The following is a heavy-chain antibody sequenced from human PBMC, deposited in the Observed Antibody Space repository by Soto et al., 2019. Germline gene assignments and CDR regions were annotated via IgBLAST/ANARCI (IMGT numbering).Heavy chain of an antibody. CDR2: ITYEGSNK. D-gene: IGHD1-1*01. Sequence: QEQLVESGGGVVQPGRSLRLSCAASGFIFANYGMHWVRQAPGKGLEWVALITYEGSNKYYADAVKGRFTISRDNAKNMVSLQMDSLRAEDPAVYYCAKARGANNWANYYGLDVWGQVTTVTVSS. CDR3: AKARGANNWANYYGLDV. CDR1: GFIFANYG. V-gene: IGHV3-30*18. J-gene: IGHJ6*02.